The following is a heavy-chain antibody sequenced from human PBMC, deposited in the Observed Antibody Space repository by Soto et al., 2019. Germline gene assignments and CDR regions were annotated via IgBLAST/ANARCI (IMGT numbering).Heavy chain of an antibody. J-gene: IGHJ4*02. CDR1: GFNFDNYA. CDR3: ARGGGYGSGTYYYFDY. CDR2: ISWNSDTI. V-gene: IGHV3-9*01. D-gene: IGHD3-10*01. Sequence: GGSLRLSCGASGFNFDNYAIHWVRQAPGKGLEWVSGISWNSDTIAYADSVKGRFTISRDNAKNSLYLQMNSLRAEDSAVYYCARGGGYGSGTYYYFDYWGQGTLVTVSS.